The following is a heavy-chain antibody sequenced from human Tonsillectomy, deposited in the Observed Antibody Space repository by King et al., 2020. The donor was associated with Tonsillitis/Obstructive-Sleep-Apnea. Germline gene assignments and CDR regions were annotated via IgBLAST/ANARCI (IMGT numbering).Heavy chain of an antibody. D-gene: IGHD4-23*01. CDR1: GFPFDDYT. CDR2: ISWDGGSR. Sequence: VQLVESGGVVVQPGGSLRLSCAASGFPFDDYTMNWVRQAPGKGLEWVSLISWDGGSRYYADSVKGRFTISRDNSKNSLYLQMKSLRTADTVLYYCVKADGGNSAQFDYWGQGTRVTVSS. CDR3: VKADGGNSAQFDY. V-gene: IGHV3-43*01. J-gene: IGHJ4*02.